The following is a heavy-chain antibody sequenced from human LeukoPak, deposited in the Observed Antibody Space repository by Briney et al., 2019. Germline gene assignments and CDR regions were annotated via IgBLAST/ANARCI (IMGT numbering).Heavy chain of an antibody. V-gene: IGHV4-59*01. CDR2: IYYSGST. Sequence: SETLSLTCTVSGGSISSYYWSWIRQPPGKGLEWIGYIYYSGSTNYNPSLKSRVTISVDTSKNQFSLKLSSVTAADTAVYYCAGYCSSTSCYGRKYNWFDPWGQGTLVTVSS. J-gene: IGHJ5*02. CDR1: GGSISSYY. CDR3: AGYCSSTSCYGRKYNWFDP. D-gene: IGHD2-2*01.